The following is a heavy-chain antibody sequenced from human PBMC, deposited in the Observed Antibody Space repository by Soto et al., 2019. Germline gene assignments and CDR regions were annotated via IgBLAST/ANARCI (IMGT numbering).Heavy chain of an antibody. Sequence: GSLRLSCAASGFTFSDHYMDWVRQAPGKGLQWVGRTRNKANSYTTEYAASVKGRFTISRDDSKNSLFLQMNSLKTEDTAVYYCTRVSGGGSYYFDYWGQGTLVTVSS. CDR1: GFTFSDHY. D-gene: IGHD1-26*01. J-gene: IGHJ4*02. V-gene: IGHV3-72*01. CDR2: TRNKANSYTT. CDR3: TRVSGGGSYYFDY.